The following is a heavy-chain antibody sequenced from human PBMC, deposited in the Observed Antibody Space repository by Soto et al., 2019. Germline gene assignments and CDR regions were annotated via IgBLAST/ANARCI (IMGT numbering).Heavy chain of an antibody. CDR2: ISSSSSTI. V-gene: IGHV3-48*01. CDR1: GFTFSSYS. CDR3: ARDNVDLIAVAGTRSVSGMDV. D-gene: IGHD6-19*01. J-gene: IGHJ6*02. Sequence: EVQLVESGGGLVQPGGSLRLSCAASGFTFSSYSMNWVRQAPGKGLEWVSYISSSSSTIYYADSVKGRFTISRDNAKNSLYLQMNGLRAEDTAVYYCARDNVDLIAVAGTRSVSGMDVWGQGTTVTVSS.